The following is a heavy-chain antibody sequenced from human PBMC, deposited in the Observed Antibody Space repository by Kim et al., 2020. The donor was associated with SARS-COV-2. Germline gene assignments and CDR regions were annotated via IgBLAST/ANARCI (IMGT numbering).Heavy chain of an antibody. CDR3: ANTGYSSSWPDFDY. D-gene: IGHD6-13*01. J-gene: IGHJ4*02. Sequence: DPGKDRYTVSRVNSKNTLYVHMNSLRAEDTAVYYCANTGYSSSWPDFDYWGQGTLVTVSS. V-gene: IGHV3-23*03.